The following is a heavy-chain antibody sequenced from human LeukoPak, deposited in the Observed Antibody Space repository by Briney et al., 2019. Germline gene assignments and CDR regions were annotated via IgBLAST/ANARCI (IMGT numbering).Heavy chain of an antibody. D-gene: IGHD3-22*01. CDR1: GGSISSRSFY. Sequence: SETLSLTCTVSGGSISSRSFYWGCIRQPPGKGLEWIGSISYSGSSYYNPSLKSRVTISVDTSKNQFSLKLSSVTAADTAVYYCARSRDSSGYSADASDTWGQGTLVTVS. J-gene: IGHJ3*02. CDR3: ARSRDSSGYSADASDT. V-gene: IGHV4-39*01. CDR2: ISYSGSS.